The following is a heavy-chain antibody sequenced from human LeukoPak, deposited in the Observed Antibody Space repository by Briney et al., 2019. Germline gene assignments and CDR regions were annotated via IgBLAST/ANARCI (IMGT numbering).Heavy chain of an antibody. V-gene: IGHV1-46*01. J-gene: IGHJ5*02. CDR2: INPSGGST. CDR1: GGTFSSYA. D-gene: IGHD6-13*01. CDR3: ARDWGSSWYSANNWFDP. Sequence: ASVKVSCKASGGTFSSYAISWVRQAPGQGLEWMGIINPSGGSTSYAQKFQGRVTMTRDTSTSTVYMELSSLRSEVTAVYYCARDWGSSWYSANNWFDPWGQGTLVTVSS.